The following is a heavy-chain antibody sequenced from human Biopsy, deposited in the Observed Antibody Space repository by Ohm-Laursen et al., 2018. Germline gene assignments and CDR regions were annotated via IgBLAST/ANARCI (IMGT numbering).Heavy chain of an antibody. Sequence: PSETLSLTCTVSGGSVSDSFHFWSWIRQPPGKGLEWIGDVYYSGTTNYNPSLKSRLTISADTSKNQFSLRLSSVTAADTAVYYCALGGGSYVNFDYWGPGTLVIVSS. D-gene: IGHD1-26*01. V-gene: IGHV4-61*01. CDR1: GGSVSDSFHF. CDR3: ALGGGSYVNFDY. CDR2: VYYSGTT. J-gene: IGHJ4*02.